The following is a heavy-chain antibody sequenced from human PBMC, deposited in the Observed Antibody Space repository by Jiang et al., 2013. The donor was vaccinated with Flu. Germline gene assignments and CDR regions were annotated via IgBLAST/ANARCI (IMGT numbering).Heavy chain of an antibody. V-gene: IGHV3-53*01. CDR1: GFRVSSNY. D-gene: IGHD3-3*01. J-gene: IGHJ4*02. CDR3: ARLTGIFYFDY. Sequence: GELIQPGGSLRLSCAVSGFRVSSNYMSWVRQAPGRGLEWVSAMYTGGDTHYADSVKGRFTISRDNSKNTLHLQMNSLRAEDTAVYYCARLTGIFYFDYWGQGTLVTVSS. CDR2: MYTGGDT.